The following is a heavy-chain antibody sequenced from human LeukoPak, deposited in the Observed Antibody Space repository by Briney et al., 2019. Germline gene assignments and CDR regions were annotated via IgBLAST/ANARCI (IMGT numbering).Heavy chain of an antibody. D-gene: IGHD2-8*02. Sequence: PGGSLRLSCAACGLTFSSYWVRWVRQAPGGGREWVANIKQDGSQKFYVDSVEGRLTIPRHNAKNSLYLQMNSLRAEDTAGYNCARELSIYWGCDCWGQGTLVIVSS. CDR3: ARELSIYWGCDC. J-gene: IGHJ4*02. V-gene: IGHV3-7*01. CDR2: IKQDGSQK. CDR1: GLTFSSYW.